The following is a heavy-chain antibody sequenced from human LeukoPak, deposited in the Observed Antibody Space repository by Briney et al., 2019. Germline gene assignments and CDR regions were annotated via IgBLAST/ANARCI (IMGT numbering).Heavy chain of an antibody. CDR2: INPNSGGT. CDR3: ARVIQSIAVAGHFDY. Sequence: ASVKVSCKASGYTFTGYYMHWVRQAPGQGLEWMGWINPNSGGTNYAQKFQGRVTMTRDTSISTAYMELSRLRSDDTAVYYCARVIQSIAVAGHFDYWGQGTLVTVSS. V-gene: IGHV1-2*02. CDR1: GYTFTGYY. D-gene: IGHD6-19*01. J-gene: IGHJ4*02.